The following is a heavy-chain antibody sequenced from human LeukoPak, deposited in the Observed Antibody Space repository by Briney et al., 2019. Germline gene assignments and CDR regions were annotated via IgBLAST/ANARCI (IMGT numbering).Heavy chain of an antibody. V-gene: IGHV3-23*01. CDR1: GFTFSSYA. D-gene: IGHD6-19*01. CDR2: ISGSGGST. CDR3: AKDLQGGWYPDYYYYYYGMDV. J-gene: IGHJ6*02. Sequence: PGGSLRLSCAASGFTFSSYAMHWVRQAPGKGLEWVSAISGSGGSTYYADSVKGRFTISRDNSKNTLYLQMNSLRAEDTAVYYCAKDLQGGWYPDYYYYYYGMDVWGQGTMVTVSS.